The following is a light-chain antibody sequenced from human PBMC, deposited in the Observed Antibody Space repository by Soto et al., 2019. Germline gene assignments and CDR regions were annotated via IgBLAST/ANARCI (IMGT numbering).Light chain of an antibody. Sequence: EIVLTQSPATLSVSPGERATLSCRASQSVGNTLAWYQQKPGQAPRLLIYATSTRASGIPDRFSGSGSGTNFSLSISGLEPEDSAVYFCQQYGSFTWTFGQGTKVDIK. V-gene: IGKV3-20*01. CDR2: ATS. J-gene: IGKJ1*01. CDR1: QSVGNT. CDR3: QQYGSFTWT.